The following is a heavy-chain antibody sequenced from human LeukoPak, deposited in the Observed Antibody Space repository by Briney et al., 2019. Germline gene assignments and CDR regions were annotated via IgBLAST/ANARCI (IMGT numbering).Heavy chain of an antibody. D-gene: IGHD3-22*01. CDR2: IYYSGST. CDR1: GGSISSGGYY. CDR3: ARDYYDSSGYSYYGMDV. J-gene: IGHJ6*02. V-gene: IGHV4-31*03. Sequence: PSETLSLTCTVSGGSISSGGYYWSWIRQHPGRGLEWIGYIYYSGSTYYNPSLKSRVTISVDTSKNQFSLKLSSVTAADTAVYYCARDYYDSSGYSYYGMDVWGQGTTVTVSS.